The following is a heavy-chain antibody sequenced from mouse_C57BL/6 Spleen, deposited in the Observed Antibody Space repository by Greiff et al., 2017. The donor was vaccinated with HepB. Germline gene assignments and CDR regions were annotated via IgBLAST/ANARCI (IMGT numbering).Heavy chain of an antibody. V-gene: IGHV5-12*01. CDR3: ASELDAMDY. CDR1: GFTFSDYY. J-gene: IGHJ4*01. CDR2: ISNGGGST. D-gene: IGHD4-1*01. Sequence: EVQVVESGGGLVQPGGSLKLSCAASGFTFSDYYMYWVRQTPEKRLEWVAYISNGGGSTYYPDTVKGRFTISRDNAKNTLYLQMSRLKSEDTAMYYCASELDAMDYWGQGTSVTVSS.